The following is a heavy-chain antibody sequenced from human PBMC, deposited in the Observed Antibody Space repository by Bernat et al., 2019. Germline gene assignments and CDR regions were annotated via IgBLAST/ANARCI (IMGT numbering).Heavy chain of an antibody. J-gene: IGHJ6*03. CDR3: ARSGIAAAGKNYYYYYMDV. V-gene: IGHV4-59*01. CDR1: GGSISSYY. Sequence: QVQLQESGPGLVKPSETLSLTCTVSGGSISSYYWSWIRQPPGKGLEWIGYIYYSGSTNYNPSLKSRVTISVDTSKNQFSLKLSSVTAADTAVYYCARSGIAAAGKNYYYYYMDVWGKGTTVTVSS. CDR2: IYYSGST. D-gene: IGHD6-13*01.